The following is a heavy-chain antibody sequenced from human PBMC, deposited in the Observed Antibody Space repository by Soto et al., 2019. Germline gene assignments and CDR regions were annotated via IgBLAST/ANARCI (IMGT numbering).Heavy chain of an antibody. CDR1: GGSISSYY. V-gene: IGHV4-59*08. Sequence: PSETLSLTCTVSGGSISSYYWSWIRQPPGKGLEWIGYIYYSGSTNYNPSLKSRVTISVDTSKNQFSLKLSSVTAADTAVYYCALEHYYDFWSGPRAWFDPWGQGTLVTVSS. CDR2: IYYSGST. D-gene: IGHD3-3*01. CDR3: ALEHYYDFWSGPRAWFDP. J-gene: IGHJ5*02.